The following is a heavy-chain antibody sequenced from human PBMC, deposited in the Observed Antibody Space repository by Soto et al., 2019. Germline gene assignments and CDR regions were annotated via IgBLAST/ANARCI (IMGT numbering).Heavy chain of an antibody. Sequence: EVQLVESGGGLVQPGRSLRLSCAASGFTFDDYAMHWVRQAPGKGLEWVSGISWNSGSIGYADSVKGRFTISRDNAKNTLYLQMNSLRAEDTAVYYCARDYIVVVVAATHRYYYYGMDVWGQGTTVTVSS. V-gene: IGHV3-9*01. D-gene: IGHD2-15*01. CDR1: GFTFDDYA. CDR3: ARDYIVVVVAATHRYYYYGMDV. J-gene: IGHJ6*02. CDR2: ISWNSGSI.